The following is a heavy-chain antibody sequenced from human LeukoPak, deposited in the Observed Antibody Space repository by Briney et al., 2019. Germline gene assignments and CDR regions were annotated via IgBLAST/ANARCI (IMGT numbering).Heavy chain of an antibody. CDR3: ARESDYYDSSGPRGGFDY. J-gene: IGHJ4*02. CDR1: GFTVSSNY. D-gene: IGHD3-22*01. CDR2: ISSNGGST. V-gene: IGHV3-64*01. Sequence: GGSLRLSCAASGFTVSSNYMIWVRQAPGKGLEYVSAISSNGGSTYYANSVKGRFTISRDNSKNTLYLQMGSLRAEDMAVYYCARESDYYDSSGPRGGFDYWGQGTLVTVSS.